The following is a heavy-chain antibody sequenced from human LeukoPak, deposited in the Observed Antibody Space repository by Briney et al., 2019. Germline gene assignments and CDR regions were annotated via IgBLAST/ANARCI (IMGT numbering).Heavy chain of an antibody. Sequence: GSLRLSCAASGFTFSSYAMHWVRQAPGKGLEWVAVISYDGSNKYYADSVKGRFTISIDNSKNTLYLQMNSLRAEDTAVYYCAKGHYMDVWGKGTTVTVSS. CDR3: AKGHYMDV. CDR1: GFTFSSYA. CDR2: ISYDGSNK. J-gene: IGHJ6*03. V-gene: IGHV3-30*04.